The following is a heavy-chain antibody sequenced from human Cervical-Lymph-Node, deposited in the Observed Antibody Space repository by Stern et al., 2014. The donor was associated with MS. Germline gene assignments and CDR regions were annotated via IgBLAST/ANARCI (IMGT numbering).Heavy chain of an antibody. CDR1: GYTFTNNW. Sequence: EDQLVESGAEVKKPGESLKISCKGSGYTFTNNWIAWVRQMPGKGLECMGIIYPPDSNTRYSPSFQGPVPISVDKYSKTAYLQWSSLTASDSAMYYCARQGCGSTSCHSIDYWGQGTLITVSS. J-gene: IGHJ4*02. CDR2: IYPPDSNT. D-gene: IGHD2-2*02. CDR3: ARQGCGSTSCHSIDY. V-gene: IGHV5-51*01.